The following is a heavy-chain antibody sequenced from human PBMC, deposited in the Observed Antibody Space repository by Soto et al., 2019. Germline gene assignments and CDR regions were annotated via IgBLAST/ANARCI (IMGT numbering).Heavy chain of an antibody. CDR1: GGSISSYY. V-gene: IGHV4-4*07. CDR3: ARDRRWLPRGPNNWLDL. Sequence: SETLSLTCTVSGGSISSYYWSWIRQPAGKGLEWIGRIYTSGSTNYNPSLKSRVTMSVDTSKNQFSLKLSSVTAADTAVYYCARDRRWLPRGPNNWLDLWGQGTQVTVSS. J-gene: IGHJ5*02. CDR2: IYTSGST. D-gene: IGHD5-12*01.